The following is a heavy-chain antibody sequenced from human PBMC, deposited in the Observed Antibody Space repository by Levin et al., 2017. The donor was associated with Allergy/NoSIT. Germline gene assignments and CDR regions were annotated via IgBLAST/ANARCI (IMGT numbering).Heavy chain of an antibody. CDR1: GGSFSGYY. J-gene: IGHJ5*02. CDR2: INHSGST. CDR3: ARMRGYRQLWGLFDP. V-gene: IGHV4-34*01. Sequence: TSETLSLTCAVYGGSFSGYYWSWIRQPPGKGLEWIGEINHSGSTNYNPSLKSRVTISVDTSKNQFSLKLSSVTAADTAVYYCARMRGYRQLWGLFDPWGQGTLVTVSS. D-gene: IGHD5-18*01.